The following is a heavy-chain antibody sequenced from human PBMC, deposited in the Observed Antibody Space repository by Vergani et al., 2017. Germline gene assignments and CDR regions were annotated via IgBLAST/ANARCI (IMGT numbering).Heavy chain of an antibody. CDR3: ARLRRGIAARPLRPPYYYMDV. V-gene: IGHV4-39*07. J-gene: IGHJ6*03. D-gene: IGHD6-6*01. Sequence: QLQLQQSGPGLVKPSETLSLTCTVSGYSISTSNYYWSWLRQPPGKGLEWIGEINHSGSTTYNPSLKRRVTISVDTSKNQFSLKLSSVTAADTAVYYCARLRRGIAARPLRPPYYYMDVWGKGTTVTVSS. CDR2: INHSGST. CDR1: GYSISTSNYY.